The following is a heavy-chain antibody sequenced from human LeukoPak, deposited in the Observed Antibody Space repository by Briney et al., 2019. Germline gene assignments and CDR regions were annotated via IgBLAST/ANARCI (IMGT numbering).Heavy chain of an antibody. CDR2: IYYSGST. Sequence: SETLSLTCTVSGGSISSSSYYWGWIRQPPGKGLEWIGSIYYSGSTYYNPSLKSRVTISVDTSKNQFSLKLSSVTAADTAVYYCARGDVLRFLEWLPFFDYWGQGTLVTVSS. CDR1: GGSISSSSYY. CDR3: ARGDVLRFLEWLPFFDY. J-gene: IGHJ4*02. V-gene: IGHV4-39*07. D-gene: IGHD3-3*01.